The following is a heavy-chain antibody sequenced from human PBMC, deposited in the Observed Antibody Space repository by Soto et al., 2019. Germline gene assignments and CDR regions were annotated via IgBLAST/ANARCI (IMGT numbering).Heavy chain of an antibody. CDR2: INSDGSST. CDR3: ARGRGSSGWYFDY. Sequence: EVQLVESGGGLAQPGGSLRVSCAASGFSFSNYLMHWVRQVPGKGLVWVSRINSDGSSTNYADSVKGRFTISRDNAKNTLNLQMSSLRAEDTAMYFCARGRGSSGWYFDYWGQGTLVTVSS. CDR1: GFSFSNYL. V-gene: IGHV3-74*01. J-gene: IGHJ4*02. D-gene: IGHD6-19*01.